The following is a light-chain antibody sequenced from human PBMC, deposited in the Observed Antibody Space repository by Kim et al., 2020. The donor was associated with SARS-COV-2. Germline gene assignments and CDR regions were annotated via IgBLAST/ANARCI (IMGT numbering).Light chain of an antibody. J-gene: IGLJ1*01. Sequence: GQSITISCTGTSSDIGAYNYVSWYQQYTDKAPKLIIFDVNNRPSGVSNRFSGSKSGNTASLTISGLQADDEADYYCCSHAAGSAYVFGTGTKVTVL. CDR1: SSDIGAYNY. CDR2: DVN. CDR3: CSHAAGSAYV. V-gene: IGLV2-14*03.